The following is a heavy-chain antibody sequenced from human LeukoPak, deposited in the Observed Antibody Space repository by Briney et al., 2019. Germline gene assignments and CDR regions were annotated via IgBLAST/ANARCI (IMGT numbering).Heavy chain of an antibody. CDR2: ISHIGRT. J-gene: IGHJ3*02. Sequence: SETLSLTCAVSGDSFSSHYWTWIRQSPGTGLEWIGYISHIGRTNYNPSLKSRVTISIDTSKNQFSLKLRSVTAADTAVYYCARDLVTVSKGFDIWGQGTMVSVSS. CDR1: GDSFSSHY. V-gene: IGHV4-59*11. CDR3: ARDLVTVSKGFDI. D-gene: IGHD4-17*01.